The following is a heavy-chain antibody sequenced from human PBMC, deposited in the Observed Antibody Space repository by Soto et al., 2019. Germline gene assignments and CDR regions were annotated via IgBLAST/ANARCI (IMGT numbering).Heavy chain of an antibody. D-gene: IGHD3-22*01. CDR3: AHRRGYYDSSGYDFVGFDY. V-gene: IGHV2-5*02. CDR1: GFSLSTSGVG. J-gene: IGHJ4*02. Sequence: QITLKESGPTLVKPTQTLTLTCTFSGFSLSTSGVGVGWIRQPPGKALEWLALIYWGDDKRYSPSLKSRLTITKDTSKNQVVLTMTNMDPVDTATYYCAHRRGYYDSSGYDFVGFDYWGQGTLVTVSS. CDR2: IYWGDDK.